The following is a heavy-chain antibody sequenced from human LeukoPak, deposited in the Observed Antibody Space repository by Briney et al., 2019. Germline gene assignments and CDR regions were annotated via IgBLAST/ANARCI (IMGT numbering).Heavy chain of an antibody. J-gene: IGHJ4*02. CDR3: AKSRAAGTPYYFDY. CDR2: ISYDGSNK. Sequence: GGSLRLSCAASGFTFSNHWMHWVRQAPGKGLEWVAVISYDGSNKYYADSVKGRFTISRDNSKNTLYLQMNSLRAEDTAVYYCAKSRAAGTPYYFDYWGQGTLVTVSS. D-gene: IGHD6-13*01. CDR1: GFTFSNHW. V-gene: IGHV3-30*18.